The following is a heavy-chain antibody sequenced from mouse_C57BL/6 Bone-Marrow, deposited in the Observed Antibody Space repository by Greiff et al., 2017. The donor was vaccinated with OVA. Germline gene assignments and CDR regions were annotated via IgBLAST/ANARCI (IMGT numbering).Heavy chain of an antibody. Sequence: QVQLKESGTELVKPGASVKLSCKASGYTFTSYWMHWVKQRPGQGLEWIGNINPSNGGANYNEKFKSKATLTVDKSSSTAYMQLSSLTSEDSAVYYCARGDYGSSYGGYFDYWGQGTTLTVSS. V-gene: IGHV1-53*01. CDR2: INPSNGGA. CDR3: ARGDYGSSYGGYFDY. D-gene: IGHD1-1*01. CDR1: GYTFTSYW. J-gene: IGHJ2*01.